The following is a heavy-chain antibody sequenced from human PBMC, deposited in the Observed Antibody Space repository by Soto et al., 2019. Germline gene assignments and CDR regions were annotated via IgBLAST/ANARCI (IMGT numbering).Heavy chain of an antibody. J-gene: IGHJ4*02. CDR2: ISAYNGNT. CDR1: GYTFTSYG. CDR3: ARELVYYDFWSGYYYYFDY. Sequence: QVQLVQSGAEVKKPGASVKVSCKASGYTFTSYGISWVRQAPGQGLEWMGWISAYNGNTNYAQKLQGRVTMTTDTSTSTAYVELRSLRSDDTAVYYCARELVYYDFWSGYYYYFDYWGQGTLVTVSS. D-gene: IGHD3-3*01. V-gene: IGHV1-18*04.